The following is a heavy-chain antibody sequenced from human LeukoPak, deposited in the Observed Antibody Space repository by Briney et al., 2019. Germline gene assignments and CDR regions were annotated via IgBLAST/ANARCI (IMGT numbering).Heavy chain of an antibody. J-gene: IGHJ4*02. Sequence: ASVKVSCKASGYTFTGYYMHWVRQAPGQGLEWMGWINPNSGGTNYAQKFQGRVTMTRDTSISTAYMELSRLRSDDTAVYYCARIPTHYYDSSGYYDYWGQGTLVTVSS. CDR1: GYTFTGYY. V-gene: IGHV1-2*02. CDR2: INPNSGGT. CDR3: ARIPTHYYDSSGYYDY. D-gene: IGHD3-22*01.